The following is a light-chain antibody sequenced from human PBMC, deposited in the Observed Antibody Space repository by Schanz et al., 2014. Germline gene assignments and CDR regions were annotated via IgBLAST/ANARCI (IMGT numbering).Light chain of an antibody. CDR2: AAS. Sequence: ENVLTQSPGTLSLSPGEGATLSCRASQSVRNNYVSWYQQKPGQAPRLVIYAASRRATGIPDRFSGSGSGTVFTFTINRLEPEDCAVYYCQQYGSSPLTFGGGTKVEIK. J-gene: IGKJ4*01. CDR1: QSVRNNY. CDR3: QQYGSSPLT. V-gene: IGKV3-20*01.